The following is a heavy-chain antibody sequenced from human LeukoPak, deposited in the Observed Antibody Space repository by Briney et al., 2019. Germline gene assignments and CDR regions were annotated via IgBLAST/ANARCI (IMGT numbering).Heavy chain of an antibody. D-gene: IGHD6-25*01. CDR3: ARDARLGAFDI. J-gene: IGHJ3*02. CDR2: ISSSSSYI. V-gene: IGHV3-21*01. Sequence: GGSLRLSCAASGFTFSSYSMNWVRQAPGKWLEWVSSISSSSSYIYYADSVKGRFTISRDNAKNSLYLQMNSLRAEDTAVYYCARDARLGAFDIWGQGTMVTVSS. CDR1: GFTFSSYS.